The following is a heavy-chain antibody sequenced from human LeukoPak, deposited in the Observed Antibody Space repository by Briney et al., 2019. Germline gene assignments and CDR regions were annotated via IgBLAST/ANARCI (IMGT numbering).Heavy chain of an antibody. J-gene: IGHJ3*02. CDR2: ISSSGNPI. CDR3: ARLGTPNYYDSSGYNYDAFDI. Sequence: GGSLRLSCTASGFTFSDYYMSWIRQAPGKGLEWVSYISSSGNPIHYADSVKGRFTISRDNAKNSLYLQMNSLRAEDTAVYYCARLGTPNYYDSSGYNYDAFDIWGQGTMVTVSS. V-gene: IGHV3-11*04. CDR1: GFTFSDYY. D-gene: IGHD3-22*01.